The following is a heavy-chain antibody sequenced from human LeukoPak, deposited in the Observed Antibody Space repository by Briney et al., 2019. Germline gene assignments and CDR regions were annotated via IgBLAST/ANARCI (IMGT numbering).Heavy chain of an antibody. J-gene: IGHJ4*02. CDR2: ISDSSGTI. CDR3: ARAEVRLRGFDY. V-gene: IGHV3-48*02. CDR1: GFMFSSSS. Sequence: GGSLRLSCAASGFMFSSSSMGWVRQAPGKGLEWVSYISDSSGTIYYADSVKGRFTISRGNAKNSLYLQMNSLRDEDTAVYYCARAEVRLRGFDYWGQGTLATVSS. D-gene: IGHD1-1*01.